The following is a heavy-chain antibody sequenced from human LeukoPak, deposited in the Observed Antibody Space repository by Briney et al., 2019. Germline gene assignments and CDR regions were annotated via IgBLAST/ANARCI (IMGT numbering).Heavy chain of an antibody. Sequence: SQTLSLTCGISRDSVSSYDATWNWVRQSPSRGLEWLGRTYYRSKWGNDYAVSVKSRITINPDTSKNQFSLHLNSVTPEDTAVYYCARVSSRAFDVWGQGTMVTVSP. D-gene: IGHD6-6*01. J-gene: IGHJ3*01. CDR3: ARVSSRAFDV. CDR2: TYYRSKWGN. CDR1: RDSVSSYDAT. V-gene: IGHV6-1*01.